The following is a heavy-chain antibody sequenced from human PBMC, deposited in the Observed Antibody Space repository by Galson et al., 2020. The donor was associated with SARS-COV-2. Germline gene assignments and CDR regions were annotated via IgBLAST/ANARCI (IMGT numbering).Heavy chain of an antibody. D-gene: IGHD3-9*01. V-gene: IGHV3-23*01. Sequence: GGSLRLSCAASGFTFSSYAMSWVRQAPGKGLEWVSAISGSGGSTYYADSVKGRFTISRDNSKNTLYLQMNSLRAEDTAVYYCANHYRGDYDILTGYYRPLHRWGQGTLVTVSS. J-gene: IGHJ4*02. CDR3: ANHYRGDYDILTGYYRPLHR. CDR1: GFTFSSYA. CDR2: ISGSGGST.